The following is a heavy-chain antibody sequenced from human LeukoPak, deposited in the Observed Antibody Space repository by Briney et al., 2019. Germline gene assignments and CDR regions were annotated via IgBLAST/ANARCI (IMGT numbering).Heavy chain of an antibody. D-gene: IGHD1-26*01. CDR2: ISGSGGST. CDR3: AKDSGTYYFDY. V-gene: IGHV3-23*01. CDR1: GFTFSSYS. Sequence: GGSLRLSCAASGFTFSSYSMNWVRQAPGKGLEWVSAISGSGGSTYYADSAKGRFTISRDNSKNTLYLQMNSLRAEDTAVYYCAKDSGTYYFDYWGQGTLVTVSS. J-gene: IGHJ4*02.